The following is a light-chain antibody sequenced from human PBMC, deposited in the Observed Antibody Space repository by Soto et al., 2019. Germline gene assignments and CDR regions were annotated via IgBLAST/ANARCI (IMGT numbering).Light chain of an antibody. J-gene: IGLJ1*01. CDR1: SSDVSGYNY. V-gene: IGLV2-14*01. CDR3: SSYTSSSTLV. Sequence: QSALTQPASVSGSPGQSITISCTGTSSDVSGYNYVSWYQQHPGKAPKLMIYDVSNRPSGVSNRFSGSKSGNTASLTISGLQAEDEADYYFSSYTSSSTLVFGTGTKLTVL. CDR2: DVS.